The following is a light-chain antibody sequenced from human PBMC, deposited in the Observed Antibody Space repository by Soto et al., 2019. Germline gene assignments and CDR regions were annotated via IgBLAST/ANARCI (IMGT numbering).Light chain of an antibody. J-gene: IGKJ2*01. Sequence: EIVLTQSPCTLSLSPGQRATLSCRASQSVRGSNLAWYQQIPGQTPRLLIYGASTRATGIPVRFSGSGSGTEFTLAISSLQSEDFAVYYCPQYDDGPYTLAQGTKVDIK. CDR2: GAS. CDR3: PQYDDGPYT. V-gene: IGKV3-15*01. CDR1: QSVRGSN.